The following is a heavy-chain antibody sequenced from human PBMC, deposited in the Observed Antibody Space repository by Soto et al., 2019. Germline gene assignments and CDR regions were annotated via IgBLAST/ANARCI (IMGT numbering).Heavy chain of an antibody. Sequence: QVQLQESGPGLVKPSQTLSLTCTVSGGSISSGDYYWSWIRQPPGKGLEWIGYIYYSGSTYYNPSLKSRVTISVDTSKNQFSLKLSSVTAADTAVYYCASVKVEWLFHAYYYYGMDVWGQGTTVTVSS. V-gene: IGHV4-30-4*01. CDR1: GGSISSGDYY. CDR3: ASVKVEWLFHAYYYYGMDV. D-gene: IGHD3-3*01. CDR2: IYYSGST. J-gene: IGHJ6*02.